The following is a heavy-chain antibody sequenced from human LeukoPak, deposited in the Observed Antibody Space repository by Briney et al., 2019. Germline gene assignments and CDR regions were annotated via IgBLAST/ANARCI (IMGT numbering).Heavy chain of an antibody. CDR1: GFTVSSNY. CDR3: ASFAWIQPRPFDY. CDR2: IYSGGST. Sequence: GGSLRLSCAASGFTVSSNYMSWVRQAPGKGLEWVSVIYSGGSTYYADSVKGRFTISRDNSKNTLYLQMNSLRADDTAVYYCASFAWIQPRPFDYWGQGTLVTVSS. D-gene: IGHD5-18*01. J-gene: IGHJ4*02. V-gene: IGHV3-66*01.